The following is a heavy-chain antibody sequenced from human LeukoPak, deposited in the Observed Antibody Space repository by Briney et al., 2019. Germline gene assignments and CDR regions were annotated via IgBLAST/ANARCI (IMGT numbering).Heavy chain of an antibody. CDR3: ASARLGSGLEGAFDI. D-gene: IGHD6-25*01. J-gene: IGHJ3*02. V-gene: IGHV4-59*01. CDR2: IYYSGST. CDR1: GGSISSNF. Sequence: SETLSLTCTVSGGSISSNFWSWIRQPPGKGLEWIGYIYYSGSTNYNPSLKSRVTISVDTSKNQFSLKLSSVTAADTAVYYCASARLGSGLEGAFDIWGQGTMVTVSS.